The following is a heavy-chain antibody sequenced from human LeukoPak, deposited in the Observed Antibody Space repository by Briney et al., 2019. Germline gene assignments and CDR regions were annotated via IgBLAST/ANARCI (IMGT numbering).Heavy chain of an antibody. CDR1: GGSISSSIYY. V-gene: IGHV4-39*01. D-gene: IGHD2-15*01. Sequence: SETLSLTCTVSGGSISSSIYYWGWIRQPPGKGLEWIGSIYYSGSTYYNPSLKSRVTISVDTSKNQFSLKLSSVTAADTAVYYCAGGGVVVVAATAYDYWGQGTLVTVSS. J-gene: IGHJ4*02. CDR2: IYYSGST. CDR3: AGGGVVVVAATAYDY.